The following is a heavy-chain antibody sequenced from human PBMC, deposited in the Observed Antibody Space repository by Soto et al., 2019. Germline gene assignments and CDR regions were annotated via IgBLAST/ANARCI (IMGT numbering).Heavy chain of an antibody. CDR3: AKGSGSGYSYGYLDY. CDR1: GFTFSSYA. Sequence: GGSLRLSCAASGFTFSSYAMSWVRQAPGKGLEWVSALSGSGGSTYYADSVKGRLTISRDSSKKTLYLQVNSLRAEDTAVYYCAKGSGSGYSYGYLDYWGQGTLVTVSS. V-gene: IGHV3-23*01. CDR2: LSGSGGST. D-gene: IGHD5-18*01. J-gene: IGHJ4*02.